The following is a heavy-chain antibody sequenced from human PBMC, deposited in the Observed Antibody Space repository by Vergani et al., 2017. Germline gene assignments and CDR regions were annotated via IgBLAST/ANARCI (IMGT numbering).Heavy chain of an antibody. CDR2: INHSGST. D-gene: IGHD1-20*01. CDR1: GFTFSDYY. Sequence: QVQLVESGGGLVKPGGSLRLSCAASGFTFSDYYWSWIRQPPGKGLEWSGEINHSGSTKYNPSLKSRVTISVDTSKNQFYLKLGSVTAADTAVYYCARGGYNWNQGWFDPWGQGTLVTVSS. J-gene: IGHJ5*02. V-gene: IGHV4-34*01. CDR3: ARGGYNWNQGWFDP.